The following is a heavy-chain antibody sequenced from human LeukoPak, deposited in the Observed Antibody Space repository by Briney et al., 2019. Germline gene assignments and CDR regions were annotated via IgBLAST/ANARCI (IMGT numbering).Heavy chain of an antibody. CDR3: ARDLEWLLKGDYYYGMDV. J-gene: IGHJ6*02. V-gene: IGHV4-4*07. CDR2: IYTSGST. Sequence: SETLSLTCTVSGGSISSYYWSWIRQPAGKGLEWIGRIYTSGSTNYNPSLKSRVTISVDTSKNQFSLKLSSVTAADTAVYYCARDLEWLLKGDYYYGMDVWGQGTTVTVSS. D-gene: IGHD5-12*01. CDR1: GGSISSYY.